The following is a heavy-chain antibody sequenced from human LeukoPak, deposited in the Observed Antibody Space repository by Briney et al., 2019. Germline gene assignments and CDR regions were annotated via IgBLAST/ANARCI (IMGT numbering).Heavy chain of an antibody. J-gene: IGHJ6*02. Sequence: GGSLRLSCAASGFTFSTYSMNWVRQAPGKGLEWVSSISSGSSYIYYADSVKGRFTVSRDNAKNSLYLQMNSLRPEDTAVYYCARGRLTGTTFGYGMDVWGQGTTVTVSS. CDR3: ARGRLTGTTFGYGMDV. CDR1: GFTFSTYS. D-gene: IGHD1-20*01. CDR2: ISSGSSYI. V-gene: IGHV3-21*01.